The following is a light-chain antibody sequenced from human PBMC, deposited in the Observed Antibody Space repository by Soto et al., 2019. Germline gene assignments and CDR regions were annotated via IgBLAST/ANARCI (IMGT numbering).Light chain of an antibody. CDR3: QQYGSSPLVT. Sequence: EIVLTQSPGTLSLSPGERATLSCRASQSVSSSYLAWYQQKPGQAPRLLTYGASSRATGIPDRLSGSGCGTDCALTISRLEPEDFAVYYCQQYGSSPLVTFGPGTKVDI. CDR2: GAS. V-gene: IGKV3-20*01. J-gene: IGKJ3*01. CDR1: QSVSSSY.